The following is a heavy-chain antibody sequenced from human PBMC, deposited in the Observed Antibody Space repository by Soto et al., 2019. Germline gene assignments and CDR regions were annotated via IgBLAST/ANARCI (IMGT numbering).Heavy chain of an antibody. D-gene: IGHD1-1*01. CDR2: IWYDGSNK. CDR1: GFTFSSYG. V-gene: IGHV3-33*01. CDR3: ARESATLNGAFDY. Sequence: QVQLVESGGGVVQPGRSLRLSCAASGFTFSSYGMHWVRQAPGKGLGWVAVIWYDGSNKYYADSVKGRFTISRDNSKNTLYLQMNSLRAEDTAVYYCARESATLNGAFDYWGQGTLVTVSS. J-gene: IGHJ4*02.